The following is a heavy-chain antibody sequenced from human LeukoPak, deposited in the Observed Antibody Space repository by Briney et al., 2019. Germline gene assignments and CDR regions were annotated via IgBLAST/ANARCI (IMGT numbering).Heavy chain of an antibody. D-gene: IGHD5-24*01. Sequence: PGRSLRLSCAASGFTFSSYAMHWVRQAPGKGLEWVAVISYDGSNKYYADSVKGRFTISRDNSMNTLYLQMNSLRAEDTAVYHCARNDGYNGYYFDYWGQGTLVTVSS. J-gene: IGHJ4*02. CDR1: GFTFSSYA. CDR2: ISYDGSNK. CDR3: ARNDGYNGYYFDY. V-gene: IGHV3-30-3*01.